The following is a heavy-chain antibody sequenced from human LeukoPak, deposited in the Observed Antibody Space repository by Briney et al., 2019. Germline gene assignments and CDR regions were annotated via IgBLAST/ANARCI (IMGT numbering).Heavy chain of an antibody. CDR2: INPNNGAT. J-gene: IGHJ5*02. CDR1: GYTFTGYY. V-gene: IGHV1-2*06. D-gene: IGHD2-21*01. Sequence: VASVKVSCKASGYTFTGYYIHWVRQAPGQGLEWMGRINPNNGATNYAQKFQGRVTVTRDTSISIVYMELRRLRSDDTAVYCCARDLKYQLLLGWFDPWGQGSLVTVSS. CDR3: ARDLKYQLLLGWFDP.